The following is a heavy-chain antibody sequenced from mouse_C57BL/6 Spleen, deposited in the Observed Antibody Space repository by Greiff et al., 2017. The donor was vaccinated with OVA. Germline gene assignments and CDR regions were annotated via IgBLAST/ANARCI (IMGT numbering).Heavy chain of an antibody. J-gene: IGHJ2*01. CDR1: GYTFTSYW. CDR2: IDPNSGGT. D-gene: IGHD2-5*01. Sequence: QVQLQQSGAELVKPGASVKLSCKASGYTFTSYWMHWVKQRPGRGLGWIGRIDPNSGGTKYNEKFKSKATLTVDKPSSTAYMQLSSLTSEDSAVYYCARSSYSNLDYWGQGTTLTVSS. V-gene: IGHV1-72*01. CDR3: ARSSYSNLDY.